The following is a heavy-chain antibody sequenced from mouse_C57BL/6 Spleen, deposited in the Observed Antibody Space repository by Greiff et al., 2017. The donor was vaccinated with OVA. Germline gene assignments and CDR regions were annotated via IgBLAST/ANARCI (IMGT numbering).Heavy chain of an antibody. CDR3: ARTRHYVSSGYFDY. CDR2: IDPSDSYT. V-gene: IGHV1-50*01. D-gene: IGHD1-1*01. J-gene: IGHJ2*02. Sequence: VQLQQPGAELVKPGASVKLSCKASGYTFTSYWMQWVKQRPGQGIEWIGEIDPSDSYTNYNQKFKGKATLTVDTSSSPAYMQLSSLTSEDSAVYYCARTRHYVSSGYFDYWGQGTSLTVSS. CDR1: GYTFTSYW.